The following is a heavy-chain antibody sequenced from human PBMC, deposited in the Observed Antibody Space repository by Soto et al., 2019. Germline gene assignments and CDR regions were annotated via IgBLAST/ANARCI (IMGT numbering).Heavy chain of an antibody. CDR2: IFGGGAT. J-gene: IGHJ4*02. CDR1: GFTVSSSY. CDR3: ARDLPGYGSSWPRE. Sequence: GGSLRLSCAASGFTVSSSYMSWVRQAPGKGLEWVSVIFGGGATYYADSVKGRFTISRDNSKNTLYLQMNSLRAEDTAVYYCARDLPGYGSSWPREWGQGALVTVSS. V-gene: IGHV3-53*01. D-gene: IGHD6-13*01.